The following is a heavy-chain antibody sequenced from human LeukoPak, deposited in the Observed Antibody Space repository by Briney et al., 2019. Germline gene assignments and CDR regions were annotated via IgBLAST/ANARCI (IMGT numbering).Heavy chain of an antibody. D-gene: IGHD2-15*01. Sequence: PGGSLRLSCAASGFTFSSYSMNWVRQAPGKGLEWVSSISGSSSYIYYADSVKGRFTISRDNAKNSLYLQMNSLRAEDTAVYYCARDIVVVVAATNYYGMDVWGQGTTVTVSS. CDR1: GFTFSSYS. CDR2: ISGSSSYI. V-gene: IGHV3-21*01. CDR3: ARDIVVVVAATNYYGMDV. J-gene: IGHJ6*02.